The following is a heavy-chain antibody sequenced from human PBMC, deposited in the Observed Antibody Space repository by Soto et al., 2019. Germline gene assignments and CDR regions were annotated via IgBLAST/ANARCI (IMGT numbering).Heavy chain of an antibody. CDR1: GDSFNTYA. Sequence: PWWSLRLSCSASGDSFNTYAMIWVCQAPRKGLEWVSAISGSGATTFYADSMKGRFTTSRDNSRDTLYLQMNSLRAEDTAVYYCAKDLYYDSSGYPGYWGQGTLVTVSS. CDR2: ISGSGATT. V-gene: IGHV3-23*01. J-gene: IGHJ4*02. D-gene: IGHD3-22*01. CDR3: AKDLYYDSSGYPGY.